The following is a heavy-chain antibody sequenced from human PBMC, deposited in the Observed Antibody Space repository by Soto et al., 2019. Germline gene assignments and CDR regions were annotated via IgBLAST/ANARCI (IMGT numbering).Heavy chain of an antibody. Sequence: EVQLVESGGGLIQPGGSLRLSCAASGFTVSANYMNWVRQAPGKGLQWVSLLYACGATFYADFVKGRFTISRDSSKNTRYLQMDRLIAEVTAVYYWAGQRANVYGEPNDSCDIWGQGTVVSVSS. D-gene: IGHD4-17*01. V-gene: IGHV3-53*01. CDR2: LYACGAT. J-gene: IGHJ3*02. CDR3: AGQRANVYGEPNDSCDI. CDR1: GFTVSANY.